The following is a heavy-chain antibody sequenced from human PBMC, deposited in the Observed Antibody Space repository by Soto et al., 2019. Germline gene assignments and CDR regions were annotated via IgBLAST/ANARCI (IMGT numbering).Heavy chain of an antibody. J-gene: IGHJ6*02. D-gene: IGHD3-16*01. CDR3: ARFIIEATTGWGRPMDV. CDR2: LSASNGGT. Sequence: EGELLESGGGLVQPGGSLRLSCVASGFTSSSHTMNWVRQAPGKGLEWVSSLSASNGGTYFADSVKGRFTISRDNSKNTLYLQMNSLRAEDTAVYYCARFIIEATTGWGRPMDVWGQGTTVIVSS. CDR1: GFTSSSHT. V-gene: IGHV3-23*01.